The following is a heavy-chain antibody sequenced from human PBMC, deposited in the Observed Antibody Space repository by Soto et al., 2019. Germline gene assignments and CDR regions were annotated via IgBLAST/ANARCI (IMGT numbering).Heavy chain of an antibody. CDR2: VRSKSNGGTT. V-gene: IGHV3-49*03. J-gene: IGHJ4*02. CDR3: AMDTSGYNYYFDH. Sequence: SLRLSCTTSGFTFGDYAMSWFRQAPGKGLELVGFVRSKSNGGTTEYAASVKGRFIISRDDSRSIAYLQMNSLKTEDTAVYYCAMDTSGYNYYFDHWGQGT. CDR1: GFTFGDYA. D-gene: IGHD3-22*01.